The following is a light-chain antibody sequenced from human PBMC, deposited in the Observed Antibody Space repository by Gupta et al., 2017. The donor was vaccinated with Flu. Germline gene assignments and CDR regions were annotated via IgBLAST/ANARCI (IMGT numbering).Light chain of an antibody. Sequence: QSALTQPASVSGSPGQSITISCTGTSSDVGGSNYVSWYQQPPGKAPKLLIYDVSNRPSGVSSRFSGSKSGNTASLTISGLQAEDETDYYCSSYTSISTFYVFGTGTKFTVL. CDR2: DVS. J-gene: IGLJ1*01. CDR1: SSDVGGSNY. CDR3: SSYTSISTFYV. V-gene: IGLV2-14*01.